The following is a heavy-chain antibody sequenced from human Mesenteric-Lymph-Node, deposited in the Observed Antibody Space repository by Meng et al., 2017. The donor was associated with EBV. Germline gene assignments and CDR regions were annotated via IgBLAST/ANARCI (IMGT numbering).Heavy chain of an antibody. CDR3: THVKYGAGSYYSDY. CDR1: GSSISTSAMG. V-gene: IGHV2-5*02. CDR2: IYWDDDK. J-gene: IGHJ4*02. D-gene: IGHD3-10*01. Sequence: QITLKESGPPLVKPTQTLTLTCNFSGSSISTSAMGVGWIRQPPGKALEWLSLIYWDDDKRYSPSLKTRLSITKDTSKNQVVLTLANVNPVDTARYYCTHVKYGAGSYYSDYWGQGTLVTVSS.